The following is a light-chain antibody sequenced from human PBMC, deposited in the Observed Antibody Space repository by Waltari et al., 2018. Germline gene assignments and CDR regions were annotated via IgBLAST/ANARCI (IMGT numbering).Light chain of an antibody. CDR1: HSLLYYSNNKNY. CDR3: HQYFAPPYT. CDR2: WAS. J-gene: IGKJ2*01. V-gene: IGKV4-1*01. Sequence: DIVMTQSPDSLTVSLGERATINCKSSHSLLYYSNNKNYISWYQQKPGQAPKLLIYWASTRDSGVPDRFSGSGSETDFTLTISSLQAEDVAVYHCHQYFAPPYTFGRGTKLRSN.